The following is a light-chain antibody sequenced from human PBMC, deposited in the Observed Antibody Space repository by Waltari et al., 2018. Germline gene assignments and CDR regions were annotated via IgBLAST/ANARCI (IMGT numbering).Light chain of an antibody. J-gene: IGKJ1*01. CDR1: QSVGRA. Sequence: EIVLTQTPGTSSFSLGERATPSCRASQSVGRALTWYQQKPGQAPRLLIYGASTRAPGIPDRFSGSGSGTDFSLTISRLEPDDFAVYFCQHYLRLPVTFGQGTTVEI. V-gene: IGKV3-20*01. CDR3: QHYLRLPVT. CDR2: GAS.